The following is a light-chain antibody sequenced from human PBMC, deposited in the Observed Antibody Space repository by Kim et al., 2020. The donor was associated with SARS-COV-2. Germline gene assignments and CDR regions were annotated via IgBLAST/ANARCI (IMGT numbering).Light chain of an antibody. J-gene: IGKJ2*01. CDR3: QQYNNWPPLYT. CDR2: GAY. V-gene: IGKV3-15*01. Sequence: SPGERATLTCRARQSVSSNIAWYQQKPGQAPRLLIYGAYTRATGIPARFSCSGSGTEFTLTISSLQSEDFAVYYCQQYNNWPPLYTFGQGTKLEI. CDR1: QSVSSN.